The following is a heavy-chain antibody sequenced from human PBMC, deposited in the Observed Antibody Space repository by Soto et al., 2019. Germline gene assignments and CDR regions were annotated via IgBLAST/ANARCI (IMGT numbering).Heavy chain of an antibody. CDR1: GFTFSNAW. Sequence: EVQLVESGGGLVKPGGSLRLSCAASGFTFSNAWMSWVRQAPGKGLKWVGRIKSKTDGGTTDYAAPVKGRFTISRDDSKNTLYLQMNSLKTEDTAVYYCTIEGGTMVRNNVYYMDVWGKGTTVTVSS. CDR2: IKSKTDGGTT. V-gene: IGHV3-15*01. CDR3: TIEGGTMVRNNVYYMDV. J-gene: IGHJ6*03. D-gene: IGHD3-10*01.